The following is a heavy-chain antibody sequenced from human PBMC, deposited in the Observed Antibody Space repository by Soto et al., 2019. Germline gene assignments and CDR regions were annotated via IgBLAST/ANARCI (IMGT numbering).Heavy chain of an antibody. J-gene: IGHJ6*02. D-gene: IGHD2-2*01. Sequence: SQTLSLTCAISGDSVSSNSAAWNWIRQSPSRGLEWLGRTYYRSKWYNDYAVSVKSRITINPDTSKNQFSLQLNSVTPEDTAVYYCAREVSRVVVPAPNYYYYYGMDVWGQGTTVTVSS. V-gene: IGHV6-1*01. CDR3: AREVSRVVVPAPNYYYYYGMDV. CDR1: GDSVSSNSAA. CDR2: TYYRSKWYN.